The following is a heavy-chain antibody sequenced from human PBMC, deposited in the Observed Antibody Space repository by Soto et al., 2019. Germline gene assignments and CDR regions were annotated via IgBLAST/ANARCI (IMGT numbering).Heavy chain of an antibody. V-gene: IGHV4-59*01. CDR2: IYYSGST. D-gene: IGHD1-26*01. CDR3: ARGPSGSYSRWFDP. J-gene: IGHJ5*01. Sequence: SETLSLTCTVSGGSISSYYWSWIRQPPGKGLEWIGYIYYSGSTNYNPSLKSRVTISVDTSKNQFSLKLSSVTAADTAVYYCARGPSGSYSRWFDPWGQGTLVT. CDR1: GGSISSYY.